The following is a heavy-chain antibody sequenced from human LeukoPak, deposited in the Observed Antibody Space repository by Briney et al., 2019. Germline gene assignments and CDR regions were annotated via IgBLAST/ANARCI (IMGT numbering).Heavy chain of an antibody. CDR2: IGTSSTTI. CDR1: GFTFSSYT. J-gene: IGHJ6*03. V-gene: IGHV3-48*01. D-gene: IGHD6-25*01. Sequence: GGSLRLSCAASGFTFSSYTMNWVRQPPGKGLEWVSNIGTSSTTIYYADSVKGRLTISRDNAKNSLYLQMNSLGADDTAVYYCARFAAGGSYYYYMDVWGKGTTVTVSS. CDR3: ARFAAGGSYYYYMDV.